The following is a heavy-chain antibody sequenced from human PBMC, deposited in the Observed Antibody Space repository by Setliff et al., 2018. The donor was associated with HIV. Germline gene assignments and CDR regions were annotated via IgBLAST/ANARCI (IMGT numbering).Heavy chain of an antibody. CDR2: ISAYNGNT. V-gene: IGHV1-18*01. J-gene: IGHJ4*02. D-gene: IGHD5-18*01. CDR1: GYTFTNYG. Sequence: ASVKVSCKASGYTFTNYGINWVRQAPGQGLEWMGWISAYNGNTNHAQKLQGRVTMTTDTSTSTAYMELRSLRSDDTAVYYCAKGGDRAMINFDHWGQGTLVTVSS. CDR3: AKGGDRAMINFDH.